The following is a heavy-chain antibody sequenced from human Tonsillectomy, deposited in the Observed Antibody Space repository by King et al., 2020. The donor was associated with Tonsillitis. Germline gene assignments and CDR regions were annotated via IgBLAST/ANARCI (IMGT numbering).Heavy chain of an antibody. CDR3: ARAKPYYDSSGQRTYYFDY. CDR2: IIPIFGTA. Sequence: VQLVESGAEVKKPGSSVKVSCKASGGTFSNYAISWVRQAPGQGLEWIGGIIPIFGTANNAQKFHGGVTITADESTSTAYMELSSLRSEDTAVYYCARAKPYYDSSGQRTYYFDYWGQGTLVTVSS. J-gene: IGHJ4*02. CDR1: GGTFSNYA. V-gene: IGHV1-69*01. D-gene: IGHD3-22*01.